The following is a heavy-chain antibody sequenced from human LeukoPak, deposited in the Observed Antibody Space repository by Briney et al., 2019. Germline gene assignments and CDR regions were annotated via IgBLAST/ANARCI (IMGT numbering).Heavy chain of an antibody. V-gene: IGHV1-18*01. CDR1: GYTFTSYG. Sequence: ASVKVSCKASGYTFTSYGISWVRQAPGQGLEWMGWISAYNGNTNYAQKLQGRVTMTTDTSTSTAYMELRSLRSDDTAVYYCAREQYDILTGFFYYYMDVWGKGTTVTISS. D-gene: IGHD3-9*01. J-gene: IGHJ6*03. CDR3: AREQYDILTGFFYYYMDV. CDR2: ISAYNGNT.